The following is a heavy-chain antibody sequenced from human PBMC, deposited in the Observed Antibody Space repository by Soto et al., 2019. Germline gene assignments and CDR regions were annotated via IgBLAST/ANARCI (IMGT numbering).Heavy chain of an antibody. Sequence: PGGSLRLACAASGFTFSDYYMSWIRQAPGKGLEWVSYISSSSSYTNYADSVKGRFTISRDNAKNSLYLQMNSLRAEDTAVYYCARALAVAGFSNWFDPWGQGTLVTVSS. D-gene: IGHD6-19*01. CDR1: GFTFSDYY. J-gene: IGHJ5*02. V-gene: IGHV3-11*06. CDR2: ISSSSSYT. CDR3: ARALAVAGFSNWFDP.